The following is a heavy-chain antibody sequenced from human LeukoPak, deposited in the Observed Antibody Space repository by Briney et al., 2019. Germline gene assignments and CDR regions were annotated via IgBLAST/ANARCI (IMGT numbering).Heavy chain of an antibody. Sequence: GGSLRLSCAASGFTFSDYYMSWIRQTPGEGLEWVSYISSSGSTIYYADSVKGRFTISRDNAKNSLYLQMNSLRAEDTAVYYCAREGELRDAYPFDYWGQGTLVTVSS. D-gene: IGHD1-26*01. V-gene: IGHV3-11*01. CDR1: GFTFSDYY. CDR3: AREGELRDAYPFDY. J-gene: IGHJ4*02. CDR2: ISSSGSTI.